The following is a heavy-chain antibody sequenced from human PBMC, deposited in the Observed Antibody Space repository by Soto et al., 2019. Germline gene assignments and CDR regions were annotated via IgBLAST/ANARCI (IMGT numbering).Heavy chain of an antibody. CDR1: GFTFSSYA. CDR3: AKIKCSSTSCPVVDYYYMDV. V-gene: IGHV3-23*01. D-gene: IGHD2-2*01. Sequence: EVQLLESGGGLVQPGGFLRLSCAASGFTFSSYAMSWVRQAPGKGLEWVSGISGSGGSTYYADSVKGRFTISRDKSKNTLYLKMNSLRAEDTAVYYCAKIKCSSTSCPVVDYYYMDVWGKGTTVTVSS. CDR2: ISGSGGST. J-gene: IGHJ6*03.